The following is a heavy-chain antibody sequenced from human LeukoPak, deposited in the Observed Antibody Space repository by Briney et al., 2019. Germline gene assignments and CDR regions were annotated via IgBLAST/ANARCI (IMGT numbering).Heavy chain of an antibody. V-gene: IGHV3-23*01. J-gene: IGHJ6*02. Sequence: GGSLRLSCAASGFTFSSYAMSWVRQAPGKGLEWVSAISGSGGSTYYADSVKGRFTISRDNSKNTLYLQMNSLRAEDTAVYYCAKGAVLRYFDWLSYYYYYGMDVWAKGPRSPSP. CDR1: GFTFSSYA. CDR2: ISGSGGST. D-gene: IGHD3-9*01. CDR3: AKGAVLRYFDWLSYYYYYGMDV.